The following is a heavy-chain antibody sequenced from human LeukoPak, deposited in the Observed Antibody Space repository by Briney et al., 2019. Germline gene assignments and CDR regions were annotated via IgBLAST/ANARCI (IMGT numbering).Heavy chain of an antibody. D-gene: IGHD2-15*01. Sequence: GGSLRLSCAASGFTFSSYSMNWVRQAPGKGLVWVSRINSDGSSTGYADSVKGRFTISRDNAKNTLYLQMNSLRAEDTAVYYCARESCSGGSCYPDPWGQGTLVTVSS. CDR1: GFTFSSYS. J-gene: IGHJ5*02. V-gene: IGHV3-74*01. CDR3: ARESCSGGSCYPDP. CDR2: INSDGSST.